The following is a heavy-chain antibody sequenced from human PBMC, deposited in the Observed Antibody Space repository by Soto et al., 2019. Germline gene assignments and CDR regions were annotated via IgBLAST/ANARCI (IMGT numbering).Heavy chain of an antibody. Sequence: QVQLVQSGAEVKKPGASVKVSCKASGYTFTGYYMHWVRQAPGQGLEWMGWINPNSGGTNYAQKCQGWVTMTRDTSISTAYIELSRLRSDDTAVYYCARDIAAQPDYYYCYGMDVWGQGTTVTVSS. J-gene: IGHJ6*02. CDR2: INPNSGGT. D-gene: IGHD6-6*01. V-gene: IGHV1-2*04. CDR1: GYTFTGYY. CDR3: ARDIAAQPDYYYCYGMDV.